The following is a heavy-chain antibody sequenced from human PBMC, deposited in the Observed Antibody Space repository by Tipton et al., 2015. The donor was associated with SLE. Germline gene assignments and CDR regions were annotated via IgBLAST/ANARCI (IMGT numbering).Heavy chain of an antibody. D-gene: IGHD5-12*01. V-gene: IGHV4-61*02. CDR1: GGSISSGSYY. CDR2: FYTGGGT. J-gene: IGHJ6*02. CDR3: ATLHSGYDYYYYGMDV. Sequence: TLSLTCTVSGGSISSGSYYWTWIRQPAGKGLEWIGRFYTGGGTNYNPSLKSRVTMSVDTSKNQFSLKLSSVTAADTAVYYCATLHSGYDYYYYGMDVWGQGTTVTVSS.